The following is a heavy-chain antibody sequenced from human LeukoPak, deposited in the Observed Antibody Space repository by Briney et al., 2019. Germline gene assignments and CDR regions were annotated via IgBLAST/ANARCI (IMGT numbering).Heavy chain of an antibody. CDR3: ARHGMYSSSSKYGWYFDL. D-gene: IGHD6-6*01. V-gene: IGHV4-59*08. Sequence: SETLSLTCTVSGGSISSYYWSWIRQPPGKGLEWIGYIYYSGSTNYNPPLKSRVTISVDTSKNQFSLKLSSVTAADTAVYYCARHGMYSSSSKYGWYFDLWGRGTLVTVSS. CDR1: GGSISSYY. J-gene: IGHJ2*01. CDR2: IYYSGST.